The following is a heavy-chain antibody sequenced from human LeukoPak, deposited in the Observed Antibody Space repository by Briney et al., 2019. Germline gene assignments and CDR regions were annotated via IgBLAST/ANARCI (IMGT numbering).Heavy chain of an antibody. J-gene: IGHJ4*02. D-gene: IGHD3-10*01. CDR3: ARDRGGGSGTYYILY. Sequence: ASEKVSCKASGYTFTDYHMHWVRQAPGQGLEWLGWINPNNGGTNYAQKFQGRVTMTRDTSISTAYMELSSLRSDDTAVYYCARDRGGGSGTYYILYWGLGSLATVSS. V-gene: IGHV1-2*02. CDR1: GYTFTDYH. CDR2: INPNNGGT.